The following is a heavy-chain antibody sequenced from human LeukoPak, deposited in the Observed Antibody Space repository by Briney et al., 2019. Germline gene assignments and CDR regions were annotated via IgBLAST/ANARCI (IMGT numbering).Heavy chain of an antibody. J-gene: IGHJ4*02. CDR3: AKGRTNDC. CDR2: ISDTGGNT. D-gene: IGHD1/OR15-1a*01. Sequence: GGSLRLSCAASGFTFSTYAMSWVRQTPERGLEWVSAISDTGGNTFYADSVKGRFTISRDNSKNTLYLQMNSLRAEDTAIYYCAKGRTNDCWGQGTLVTVSS. CDR1: GFTFSTYA. V-gene: IGHV3-23*01.